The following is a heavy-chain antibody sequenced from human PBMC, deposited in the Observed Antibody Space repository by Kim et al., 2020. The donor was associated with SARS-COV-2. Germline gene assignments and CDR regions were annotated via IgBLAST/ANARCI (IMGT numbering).Heavy chain of an antibody. D-gene: IGHD3-16*01. CDR3: ERRGEDSSAYYCCYGMDV. CDR1: GGSISSSSYY. Sequence: SETLSLTCTVSGGSISSSSYYWGWIRQPPGKGLEWIGSIYYSGSTYYNPSLKSRVTISVDTSKNQFSLKLSSVTAADTAVYYCERRGEDSSAYYCCYGMDVWGQGAPFTVSS. V-gene: IGHV4-39*01. J-gene: IGHJ6*02. CDR2: IYYSGST.